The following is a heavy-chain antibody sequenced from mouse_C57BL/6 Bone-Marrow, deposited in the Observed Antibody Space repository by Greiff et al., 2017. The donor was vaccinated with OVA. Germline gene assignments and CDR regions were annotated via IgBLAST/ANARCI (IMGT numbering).Heavy chain of an antibody. D-gene: IGHD1-1*01. CDR2: IDPENGDT. J-gene: IGHJ3*01. V-gene: IGHV14-4*01. CDR3: TTWGYYGSSYWFAY. CDR1: GFNIKDDY. Sequence: VQLQQSGAELVRPGASVKLSCTASGFNIKDDYMHWVKQRPEQGLEWIGWIDPENGDTEYASKFQGKATITADTSSNTAYLQRSSLTSEDTAVDYCTTWGYYGSSYWFAYWGQGTLVTVSA.